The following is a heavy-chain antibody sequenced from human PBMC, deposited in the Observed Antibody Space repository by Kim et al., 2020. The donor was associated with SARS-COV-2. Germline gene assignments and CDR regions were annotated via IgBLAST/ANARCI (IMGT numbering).Heavy chain of an antibody. Sequence: SETLSLTCAVYGGSFSGYYWSWIRQPPGKGLEWIGEINHSGSTNYNPSLKSRVTISVDTSKNQFSLKLSSVTAADTAVYYCARGQWAQPGGSSTGYYFDYWGQGTLVTVSS. CDR1: GGSFSGYY. CDR3: ARGQWAQPGGSSTGYYFDY. V-gene: IGHV4-34*01. J-gene: IGHJ4*02. D-gene: IGHD2-2*01. CDR2: INHSGST.